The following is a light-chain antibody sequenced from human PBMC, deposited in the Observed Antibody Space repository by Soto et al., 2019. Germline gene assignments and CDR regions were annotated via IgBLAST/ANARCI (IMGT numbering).Light chain of an antibody. CDR2: GAS. V-gene: IGKV3-20*01. CDR1: QSVSSSY. J-gene: IGKJ3*01. Sequence: EIVLTQSPGTLSLSPGERATLSCRASQSVSSSYLAWYQQKPGQAPRLLIYGASSRASGIPDRFGGSGSGTDFTLTISRLEPEDFALYYCQQYGGSPFTFGPGTKVDIK. CDR3: QQYGGSPFT.